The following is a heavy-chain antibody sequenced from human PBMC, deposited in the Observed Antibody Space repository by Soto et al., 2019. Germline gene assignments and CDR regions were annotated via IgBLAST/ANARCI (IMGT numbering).Heavy chain of an antibody. CDR3: ASTSITGTTPQVFDY. V-gene: IGHV4-34*01. Sequence: SETLCLTCAVYGGSFSGYYWSWIRQPPGKGLEWIGEINHSGSTNYNPSLKSRVTISVDTSKNQFSLKLSSVTAADTAVYYCASTSITGTTPQVFDYWGQGTLVTVSS. CDR2: INHSGST. D-gene: IGHD1-7*01. CDR1: GGSFSGYY. J-gene: IGHJ4*02.